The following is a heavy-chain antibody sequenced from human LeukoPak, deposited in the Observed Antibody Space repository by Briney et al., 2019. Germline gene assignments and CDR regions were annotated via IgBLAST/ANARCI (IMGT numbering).Heavy chain of an antibody. D-gene: IGHD3-22*01. CDR2: IHHSEST. V-gene: IGHV4-4*02. Sequence: SETLSLTCAVSGDSISSNYWWTWVRPPPGKGLEWIGEIHHSESTNFDPSLKSRVTISVDKSKNHFSLSLTSVSAADTAVYYCARGIPGYFGTSGYYYEYWGQGILVTVSS. J-gene: IGHJ4*02. CDR3: ARGIPGYFGTSGYYYEY. CDR1: GDSISSNYW.